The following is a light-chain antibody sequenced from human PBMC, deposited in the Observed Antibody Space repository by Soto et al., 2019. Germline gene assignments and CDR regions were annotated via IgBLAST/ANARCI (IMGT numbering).Light chain of an antibody. V-gene: IGLV1-51*01. CDR2: DIN. CDR3: GTWDSSLSAGV. Sequence: QYVLTQPPSVSAAPGQKVTISCSGSTSNIGNNYVSWYQQLPGTAPKLLIYDINKRPSGIPDRFSGSKSVTSATLTITRLHTGDETDYYCGTWDSSLSAGVFGGGTKLTVL. J-gene: IGLJ2*01. CDR1: TSNIGNNY.